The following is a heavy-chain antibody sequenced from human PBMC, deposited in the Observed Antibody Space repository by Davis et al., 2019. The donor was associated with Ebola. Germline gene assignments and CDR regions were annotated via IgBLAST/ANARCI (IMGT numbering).Heavy chain of an antibody. Sequence: AASVKVSCKASGYTFTSYGISWVRQAPGQGLEWMGWISAYNGNTNYAQKLQGRVTMTTDTSTSTAYMELRSLRSDDTAVYYSARNLRGSPRFLGKTIYGMDVWGQGTTVTVSS. V-gene: IGHV1-18*04. CDR1: GYTFTSYG. CDR3: ARNLRGSPRFLGKTIYGMDV. CDR2: ISAYNGNT. J-gene: IGHJ6*02. D-gene: IGHD3-3*01.